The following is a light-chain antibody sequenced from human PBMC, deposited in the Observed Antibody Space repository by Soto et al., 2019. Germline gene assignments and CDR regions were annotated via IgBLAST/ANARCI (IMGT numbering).Light chain of an antibody. CDR1: QSVSSD. J-gene: IGKJ5*01. CDR2: RAS. Sequence: EIVMTQSPATLSVSPGERATLSCRASQSVSSDLAWYQQNPGQAPRLLIYRASVRATGIPARFSGSGSGTEFTLTISSLQSEDFAVYYCQQYNNWPPITFGQGTLLEIK. V-gene: IGKV3D-15*01. CDR3: QQYNNWPPIT.